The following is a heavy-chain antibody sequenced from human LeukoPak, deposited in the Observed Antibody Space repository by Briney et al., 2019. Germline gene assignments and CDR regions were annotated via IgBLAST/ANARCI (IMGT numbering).Heavy chain of an antibody. CDR2: IYSGGST. CDR1: GFTFSSNY. D-gene: IGHD3-22*01. V-gene: IGHV3-53*01. J-gene: IGHJ4*02. CDR3: AREVHYYDSSGPNYYFDY. Sequence: PGGSLRLSCAASGFTFSSNYMSWVRQAPGKGLEWVSVIYSGGSTYYADSVKGRFTISRDNSKNTLYLQMNSLRAEDTAVYYCAREVHYYDSSGPNYYFDYWGQGTLVTVSS.